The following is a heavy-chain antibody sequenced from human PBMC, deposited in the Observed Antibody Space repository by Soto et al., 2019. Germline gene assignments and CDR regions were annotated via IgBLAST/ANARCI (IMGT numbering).Heavy chain of an antibody. CDR3: ARDRDSYGYSGYYYGMDV. Sequence: GASVKVSCKASGYTFTGYYMHWVRQAPGQGLEWMGWINPNSGGTNYAQKFQGWVTMTRDTSISTAYVELSRLRSDDTAVYYCARDRDSYGYSGYYYGMDVWGQGTTVTVSS. D-gene: IGHD5-18*01. V-gene: IGHV1-2*04. J-gene: IGHJ6*02. CDR2: INPNSGGT. CDR1: GYTFTGYY.